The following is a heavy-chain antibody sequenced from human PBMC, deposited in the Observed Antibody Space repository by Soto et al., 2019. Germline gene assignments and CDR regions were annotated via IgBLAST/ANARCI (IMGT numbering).Heavy chain of an antibody. V-gene: IGHV4-4*07. J-gene: IGHJ1*01. CDR1: GAYVSDFS. CDR3: ARESGENWTYEAH. CDR2: ITVNGIT. D-gene: IGHD1-7*01. Sequence: QVQQLESGPGLVKPWDTLSLTCTVSGAYVSDFSWSWIRQPAGKGLEWIGRITVNGITQYTPSFRRRVTMSMDTSRNQFSLNLQSAPAADTALYYCARESGENWTYEAHWGQGTLVTVSS.